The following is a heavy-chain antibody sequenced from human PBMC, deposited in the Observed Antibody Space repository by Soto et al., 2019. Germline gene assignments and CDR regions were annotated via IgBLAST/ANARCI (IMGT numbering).Heavy chain of an antibody. J-gene: IGHJ4*02. V-gene: IGHV1-58*01. CDR2: IVVGSGNT. D-gene: IGHD2-21*02. Sequence: SSVKVSCKASGFTFFTSAVQWVRQARGQRLEWIGWIVVGSGNTNYAQKFQERVTITRDMSTNTAYMELSSLRSEDTAVYYCAGDQYCGVDCYLDYWGQGTIVTVSS. CDR1: GFTFFTSA. CDR3: AGDQYCGVDCYLDY.